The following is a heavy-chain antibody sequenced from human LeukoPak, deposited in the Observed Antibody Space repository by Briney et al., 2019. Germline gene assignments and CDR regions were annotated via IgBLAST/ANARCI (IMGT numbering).Heavy chain of an antibody. Sequence: PGRSLRLSCAASGFTFSTYGMHWVRQAPGKGLEWVTFIRYDGSNKYYADSVKGRFTISRDNSKNTLYLQMNSLRTEETAIYYCAKVDLWSGYYTGIGYWGQGTLVTVSS. CDR1: GFTFSTYG. J-gene: IGHJ4*02. CDR2: IRYDGSNK. D-gene: IGHD3-3*01. V-gene: IGHV3-30*02. CDR3: AKVDLWSGYYTGIGY.